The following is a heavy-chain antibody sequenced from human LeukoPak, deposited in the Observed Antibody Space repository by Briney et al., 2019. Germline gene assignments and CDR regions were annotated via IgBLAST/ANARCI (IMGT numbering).Heavy chain of an antibody. J-gene: IGHJ4*02. CDR2: INPSGGST. V-gene: IGHV1-46*01. CDR3: ARDRLHKYYYDSSDYYGVPDY. Sequence: ASVKVSCKASRYTFTSYYMHWARQAPGQGLQWMGIINPSGGSTSYAQKFQGRVTMTRDMSTSTVYMELSSLRSEDTAVYYCARDRLHKYYYDSSDYYGVPDYWGQGTLVTVSS. CDR1: RYTFTSYY. D-gene: IGHD3-22*01.